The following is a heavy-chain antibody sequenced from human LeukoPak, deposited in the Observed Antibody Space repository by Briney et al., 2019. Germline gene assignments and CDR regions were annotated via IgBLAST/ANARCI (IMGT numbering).Heavy chain of an antibody. CDR2: INHSGST. J-gene: IGHJ4*02. Sequence: SETLSLTCAVYGGSFSAYYWSWIRQPPGKGLEWIGEINHSGSTNYNPSLKSRVTISVDTSKNQFPLKLSSVAAADTAVYYCAGNDSSGSVDYWGQGTLVTVSS. D-gene: IGHD3-22*01. CDR3: AGNDSSGSVDY. V-gene: IGHV4-34*01. CDR1: GGSFSAYY.